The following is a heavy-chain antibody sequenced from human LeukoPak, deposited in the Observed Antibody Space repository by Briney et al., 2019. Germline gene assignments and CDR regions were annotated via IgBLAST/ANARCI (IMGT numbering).Heavy chain of an antibody. CDR3: TRGWSSSWPYNLFYP. Sequence: GGSLRLSCAASGFTFSDYYMGWIRQAPGKGLEWVSYIPFSSSTTYYADSVKGRFTISRDNAKNSLYLKMNSLRADDTAVYYCTRGWSSSWPYNLFYPWGQGTLVTFA. D-gene: IGHD6-13*01. CDR1: GFTFSDYY. V-gene: IGHV3-11*01. CDR2: IPFSSSTT. J-gene: IGHJ5*02.